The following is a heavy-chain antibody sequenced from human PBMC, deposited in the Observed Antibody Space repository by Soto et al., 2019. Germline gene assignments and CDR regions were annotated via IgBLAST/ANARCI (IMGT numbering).Heavy chain of an antibody. J-gene: IGHJ6*02. Sequence: QVQLVQSGAEVKKPGASVKVSCKASGYTFTSYGISWVRQAPGQGLEWMGWISAYNGNTNYAQKLQGRVTMTTDTSTRTAYMELRSLRSDDTAVYYCARDLNVVVPAAMYYYGMDVWGQGTTVTVSS. CDR3: ARDLNVVVPAAMYYYGMDV. V-gene: IGHV1-18*04. CDR1: GYTFTSYG. D-gene: IGHD2-2*01. CDR2: ISAYNGNT.